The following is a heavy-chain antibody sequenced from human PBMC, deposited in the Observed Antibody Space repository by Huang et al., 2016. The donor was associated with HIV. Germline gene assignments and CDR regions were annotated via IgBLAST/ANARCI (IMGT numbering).Heavy chain of an antibody. V-gene: IGHV1-8*01. CDR1: GYTFSNYD. CDR2: RNAKSGKT. D-gene: IGHD2-15*01. J-gene: IGHJ4*02. Sequence: QVQLVQSGAEVKKPGASVKVSCKASGYTFSNYDINWVRQAPGQGLEWMGWRNAKSGKTGYARKVQGRVTMTRSTSISTAYMELSRLRFEDTAVYYCATLPPVNYGRSGGRVRDYWGQGSLVTVSS. CDR3: ATLPPVNYGRSGGRVRDY.